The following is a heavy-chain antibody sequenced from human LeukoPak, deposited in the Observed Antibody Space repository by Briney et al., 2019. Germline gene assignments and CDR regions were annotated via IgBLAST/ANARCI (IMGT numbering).Heavy chain of an antibody. CDR3: ARGDQLWVKSGRLDY. V-gene: IGHV3-74*01. J-gene: IGHJ4*02. Sequence: GGSLRLSCAASGFTFSSYWMHWVRQAPGKGLVWVSRINSDGSSTSYADSVKGRFTISRDNAKNTLYLQMNSLRAEDTAVYYCARGDQLWVKSGRLDYWGQGTLVTVSS. CDR2: INSDGSST. CDR1: GFTFSSYW. D-gene: IGHD5-18*01.